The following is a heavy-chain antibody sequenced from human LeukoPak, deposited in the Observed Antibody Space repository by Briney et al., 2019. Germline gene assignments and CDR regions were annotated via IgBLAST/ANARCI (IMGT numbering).Heavy chain of an antibody. D-gene: IGHD4-11*01. V-gene: IGHV4-34*01. CDR3: ARGRYSNYVDY. J-gene: IGHJ4*02. CDR2: INHSGST. CDR1: GGSFSGYY. Sequence: PSETLSLTCAVYGGSFSGYYWSWIRHPPGKGLEWIGEINHSGSTNYNPSLKSRVTISVDTSKNQFSLKLSSVTAADTAVYYCARGRYSNYVDYWGQGTLVTVSS.